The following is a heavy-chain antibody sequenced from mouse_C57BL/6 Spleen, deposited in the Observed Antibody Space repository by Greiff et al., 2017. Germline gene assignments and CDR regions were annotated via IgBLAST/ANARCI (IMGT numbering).Heavy chain of an antibody. CDR1: GYTFTSYW. V-gene: IGHV1-69*01. J-gene: IGHJ3*01. CDR2: IDPSDSYT. D-gene: IGHD2-3*01. CDR3: ARGRAYDGYYFFAY. Sequence: QVQLQQPGDELVMPGASVKLSCKASGYTFTSYWMHWVKQRPGQGLEWIGEIDPSDSYTNYNQKFKGKSTLTVDKSSSPAYMQLSSLTSEDSAVYYCARGRAYDGYYFFAYWGQGTLVTVSA.